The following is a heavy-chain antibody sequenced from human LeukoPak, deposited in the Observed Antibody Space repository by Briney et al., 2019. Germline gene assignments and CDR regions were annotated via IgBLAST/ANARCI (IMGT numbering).Heavy chain of an antibody. V-gene: IGHV1-18*01. Sequence: RASVKVSCKASGYTFRNYAITWVRQAPGQGLEWMGWITAYNGNTNYAQKFQGRVTMTTDTSTTTAYMELRNLKSDDTAVYYCARDCSGGTCSSFWFDPWGQGILVTVSS. J-gene: IGHJ5*02. D-gene: IGHD2-15*01. CDR2: ITAYNGNT. CDR1: GYTFRNYA. CDR3: ARDCSGGTCSSFWFDP.